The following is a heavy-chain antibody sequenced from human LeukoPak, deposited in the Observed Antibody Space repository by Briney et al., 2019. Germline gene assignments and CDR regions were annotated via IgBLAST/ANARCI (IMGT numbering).Heavy chain of an antibody. Sequence: ASVKVSCKASGYTFTGYYMHWVRQAPGQGLEWMGWINPNSGGTNYAQKFQGRVTMTRDTSNSTAYMELSRLRSDDTAVYYCASLDKGNDVVFDYWGQGTLVTVSS. CDR2: INPNSGGT. V-gene: IGHV1-2*02. J-gene: IGHJ4*02. CDR1: GYTFTGYY. CDR3: ASLDKGNDVVFDY. D-gene: IGHD1-1*01.